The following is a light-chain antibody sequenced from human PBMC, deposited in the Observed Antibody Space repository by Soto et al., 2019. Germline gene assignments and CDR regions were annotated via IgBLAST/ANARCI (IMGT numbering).Light chain of an antibody. J-gene: IGKJ1*01. CDR1: QPMGDA. CDR3: RQDINYPWT. Sequence: AIQATQPPACRSASERDRATIASRDSQPMGDALGWYPQKPRKNHKVLIYGASKLQTGVPPWLSGSGTGTDCALAISSLEPEDSATYYWRQDINYPWTLGQGTVVEVK. CDR2: GAS. V-gene: IGKV1-6*01.